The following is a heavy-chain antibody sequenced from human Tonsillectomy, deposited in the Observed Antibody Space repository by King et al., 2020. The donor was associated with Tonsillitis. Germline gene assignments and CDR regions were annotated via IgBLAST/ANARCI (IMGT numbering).Heavy chain of an antibody. CDR1: GFTFSSYA. CDR2: ISYDGSNK. CDR3: AGGAGSGCYYTNRDY. D-gene: IGHD3-10*01. V-gene: IGHV3-30*04. J-gene: IGHJ4*02. Sequence: VQLVQSGGGVVQPGRSLRLSCAASGFTFSSYAMHWVRQAPGKGLEWVAVISYDGSNKYYADSVKGRFTISRDNSKNTLYLQMNSLRAEDTAVYYCAGGAGSGCYYTNRDYWGQGTLVTVSS.